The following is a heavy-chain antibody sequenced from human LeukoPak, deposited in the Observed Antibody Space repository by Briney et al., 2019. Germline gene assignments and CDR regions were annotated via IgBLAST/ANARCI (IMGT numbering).Heavy chain of an antibody. CDR1: GFTVSSYS. CDR3: ARGSHTTPGGYFDY. D-gene: IGHD1-1*01. Sequence: GGSLRLSCAASGFTVSSYSMNWVRQAPGKGLEWVSYISSSSSSIYYADSVKGRFTISRDNAEISLYLQMNSLRAEDTAVYYCARGSHTTPGGYFDYWGQGTLVTVSS. V-gene: IGHV3-48*01. CDR2: ISSSSSSI. J-gene: IGHJ4*02.